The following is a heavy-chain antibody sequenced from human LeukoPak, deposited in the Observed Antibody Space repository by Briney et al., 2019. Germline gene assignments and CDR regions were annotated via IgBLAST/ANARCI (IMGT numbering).Heavy chain of an antibody. D-gene: IGHD2-2*01. CDR2: MSAYNGNT. CDR3: AKDGEYQLLSLNNYGDRNWFDP. CDR1: GYTFTNYG. V-gene: IGHV1-18*01. J-gene: IGHJ5*02. Sequence: GASVKVSCKASGYTFTNYGLSWVRQAPGQGLQWVGWMSAYNGNTNYAQKLQDRVTLTMDRPTSTAYMELRSLRSDDTAVYYCAKDGEYQLLSLNNYGDRNWFDPWGQGTLVTVSS.